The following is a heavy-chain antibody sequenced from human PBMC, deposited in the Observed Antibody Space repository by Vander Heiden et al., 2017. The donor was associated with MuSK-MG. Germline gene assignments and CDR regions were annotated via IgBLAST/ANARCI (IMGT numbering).Heavy chain of an antibody. CDR2: ISYDGSNK. Sequence: QVQLVESGGGVVQPGRSLRLSCAASGFTFSSYAMHWVRQAPGKGLEWVAVISYDGSNKYYADSVKGRFTISRDNSKNTLYLQMNRLRAEDTAVYYCARGDPLWFGELLEGFDYWGQGTLVTVSS. V-gene: IGHV3-30*04. CDR3: ARGDPLWFGELLEGFDY. D-gene: IGHD3-10*01. J-gene: IGHJ4*02. CDR1: GFTFSSYA.